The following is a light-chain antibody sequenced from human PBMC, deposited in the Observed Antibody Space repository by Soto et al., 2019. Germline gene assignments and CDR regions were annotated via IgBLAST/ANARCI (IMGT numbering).Light chain of an antibody. CDR2: GAS. V-gene: IGKV3D-20*02. CDR3: QHRSNLLWT. CDR1: ESVSSIY. J-gene: IGKJ1*01. Sequence: ENVLTQSPGTLSLSPGERATLSCRASESVSSIYVAWYQQKPGQAPTLLIYGASTRATGIPDRFSGSGSGTDFTLTIDRLEPEDFAVYYCQHRSNLLWTFGQGTKVDIK.